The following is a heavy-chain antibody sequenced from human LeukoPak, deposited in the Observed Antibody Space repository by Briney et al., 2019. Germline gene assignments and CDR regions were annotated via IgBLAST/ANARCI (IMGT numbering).Heavy chain of an antibody. CDR3: ATGIVGDTTFDY. Sequence: ASVKVSCKAPGYTFTGYYMHWVRQAPGQGLEWMGWINPNSGGTNYAQKFQGRVTMTRDTSISTAYMELSRLRSDDTAVYYCATGIVGDTTFDYWGQGTLVTVSS. D-gene: IGHD1-26*01. V-gene: IGHV1-2*02. J-gene: IGHJ4*02. CDR1: GYTFTGYY. CDR2: INPNSGGT.